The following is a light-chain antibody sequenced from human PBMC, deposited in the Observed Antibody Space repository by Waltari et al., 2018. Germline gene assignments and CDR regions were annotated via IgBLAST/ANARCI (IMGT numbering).Light chain of an antibody. Sequence: QSALTQPASVSGSPGQSITISCTGTSRDIGNYNYFSWYQQHPGKAPKLMIYDVSNRPSGVSNRFSGSKSGNTASLTISGLQAEDEADYYCSSYTSSSTWVFGGGTKLTVL. CDR2: DVS. CDR3: SSYTSSSTWV. V-gene: IGLV2-14*01. J-gene: IGLJ3*02. CDR1: SRDIGNYNY.